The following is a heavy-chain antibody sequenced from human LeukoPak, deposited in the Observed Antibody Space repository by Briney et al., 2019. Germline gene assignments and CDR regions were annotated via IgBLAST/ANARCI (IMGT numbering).Heavy chain of an antibody. CDR1: GDSNYNSLYS. CDR3: AREYTLYRSGWFLDY. V-gene: IGHV4-39*07. Sequence: SETLSLTCTVSGDSNYNSLYSWGWIRQPPGKGLEWIGSIDYSGSTYYNPSLKSRATISIDTSKNQFSLNLSSVTAADTALYYCAREYTLYRSGWFLDYWGQGTPVTVSS. CDR2: IDYSGST. D-gene: IGHD6-19*01. J-gene: IGHJ4*02.